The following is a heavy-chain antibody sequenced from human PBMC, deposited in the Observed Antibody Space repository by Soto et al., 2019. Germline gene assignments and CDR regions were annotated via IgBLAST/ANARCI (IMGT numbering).Heavy chain of an antibody. CDR2: IWYDGSNK. CDR3: ASNILSGSYYGLDY. V-gene: IGHV3-33*01. D-gene: IGHD1-26*01. CDR1: GFTFSSYG. Sequence: QVQLVESGGGVVQPGRSLRLSCAASGFTFSSYGMHWVRQAPGKGLEWVAVIWYDGSNKYYADSVKGRFTIPRDNSKNTLYLQMNSLRAEDTAVYYCASNILSGSYYGLDYWGQGTLVTVSS. J-gene: IGHJ4*02.